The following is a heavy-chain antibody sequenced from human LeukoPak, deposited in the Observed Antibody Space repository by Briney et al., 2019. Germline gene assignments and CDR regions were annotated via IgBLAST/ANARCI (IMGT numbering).Heavy chain of an antibody. CDR2: INHSGST. CDR3: ARNAGTTNPYFDY. J-gene: IGHJ4*02. V-gene: IGHV4-34*01. D-gene: IGHD1-7*01. Sequence: SETLSLTCAVYGGSFSGYYWSWIRQPPGKGLEWIGEINHSGSTNYNPSLKSRVTISVDTSKNQFSLELSSVTAADTAVYYCARNAGTTNPYFDYWGQGTLVTVSS. CDR1: GGSFSGYY.